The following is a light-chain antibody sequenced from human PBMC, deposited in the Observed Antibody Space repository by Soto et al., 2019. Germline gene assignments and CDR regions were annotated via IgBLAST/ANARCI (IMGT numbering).Light chain of an antibody. CDR2: GNS. V-gene: IGLV1-40*01. Sequence: QSVLTQPPSVSGAPGQRVTLSCTGSSSNIGAGYDVHWYQQLPGTAPKLLIYGNSNRPSGVPDRFSGSKSGTSAALAITGLRAEDEADYYCQSYDSSLSGSVFGGGTELTVL. CDR3: QSYDSSLSGSV. CDR1: SSNIGAGYD. J-gene: IGLJ2*01.